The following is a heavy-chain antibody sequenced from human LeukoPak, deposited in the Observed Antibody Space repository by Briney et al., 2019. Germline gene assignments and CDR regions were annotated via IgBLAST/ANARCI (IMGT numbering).Heavy chain of an antibody. D-gene: IGHD1/OR15-1a*01. CDR2: ITGSGGST. CDR3: AKELTSNNYYGMDV. CDR1: EFIFSSYA. V-gene: IGHV3-23*01. Sequence: GGSLRLFCAASEFIFSSYAMSWVRQSPGKGLEWVSAITGSGGSTYYADSVKGRFTISRDNSKNTLYLQMNSLRAEDTAVYYCAKELTSNNYYGMDVWGQGTTVTVSS. J-gene: IGHJ6*02.